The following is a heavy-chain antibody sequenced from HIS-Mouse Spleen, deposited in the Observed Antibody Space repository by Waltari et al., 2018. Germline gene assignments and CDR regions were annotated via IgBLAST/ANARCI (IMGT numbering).Heavy chain of an antibody. CDR1: GCPLSRISYY. Sequence: QLQLQESGPGLVKPSETLSLPCTVPGCPLSRISYYWGWIRPPPGKGLEWIGSIYYSGRTYYNPSLKSRVTISVDTSKNQFSLKLSSVTAADTAVYYCAREIPYSSSWYDWYFDLWGRGTLVTVSS. CDR3: AREIPYSSSWYDWYFDL. V-gene: IGHV4-39*07. J-gene: IGHJ2*01. CDR2: IYYSGRT. D-gene: IGHD6-13*01.